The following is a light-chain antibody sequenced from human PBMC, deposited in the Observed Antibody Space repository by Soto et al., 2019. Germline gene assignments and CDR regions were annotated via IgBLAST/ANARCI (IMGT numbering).Light chain of an antibody. V-gene: IGKV1-5*03. CDR2: ESS. Sequence: DIQMTQSPSTLSASVGDRVTITSRASQNINKYLAWYQQKPRKAPKIMIYESSTLECGYQSRFSGMGSGTEFTLTISSLQTDDFASYWCQQYKCYSTFGLGTKMDI. J-gene: IGKJ3*01. CDR3: QQYKCYST. CDR1: QNINKY.